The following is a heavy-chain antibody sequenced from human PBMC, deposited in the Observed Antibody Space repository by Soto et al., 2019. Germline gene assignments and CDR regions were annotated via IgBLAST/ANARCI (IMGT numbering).Heavy chain of an antibody. CDR1: GYTFYSHS. CDR2: ISADNGNT. CDR3: ARCIQQDYYYGMDV. D-gene: IGHD5-18*01. Sequence: ASVKVSCKASGYTFYSHSISWVRQAPGQGLEWMGRISADNGNTKYAQKFRGRVTMTTDTSTSTVYMELRNLRSDDTAVYYCARCIQQDYYYGMDVWGQGTTVTVSS. V-gene: IGHV1-18*01. J-gene: IGHJ6*02.